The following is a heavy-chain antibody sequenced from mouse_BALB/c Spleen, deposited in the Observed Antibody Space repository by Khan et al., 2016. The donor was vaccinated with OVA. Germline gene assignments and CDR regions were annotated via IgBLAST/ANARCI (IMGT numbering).Heavy chain of an antibody. CDR1: GFAFSSYD. J-gene: IGHJ3*01. CDR2: ISTSGSYT. CDR3: SSPSYYGNPWFTY. Sequence: EVQLVESGGGLVRPGGSLKLSCAASGFAFSSYDMSWVRQTPEKRLEWVATISTSGSYTYYPDSAKGRVTISRDNARNTPYLQMNSLRSEGKALYYCSSPSYYGNPWFTYWGQGTLVTVSA. D-gene: IGHD2-10*01. V-gene: IGHV5-9*02.